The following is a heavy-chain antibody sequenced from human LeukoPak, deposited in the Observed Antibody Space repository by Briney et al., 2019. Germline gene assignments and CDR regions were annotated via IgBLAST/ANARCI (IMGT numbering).Heavy chain of an antibody. D-gene: IGHD6-19*01. J-gene: IGHJ4*02. CDR3: ARGGLGSAFDN. CDR2: ISGSGGST. CDR1: GFTFSSYA. Sequence: GGSLRLSCAASGFTFSSYALSWVRQAPGKGLECVSAISGSGGSTYSADSLKGRFTIPRDNSKNTLYLQINSLRTDDTAVFYCARGGLGSAFDNWGQGTLVTVSS. V-gene: IGHV3-23*01.